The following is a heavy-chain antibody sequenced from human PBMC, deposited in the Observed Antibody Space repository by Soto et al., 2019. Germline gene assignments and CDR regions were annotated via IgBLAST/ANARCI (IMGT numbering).Heavy chain of an antibody. CDR2: INAGNGNT. CDR1: GYTFTSYA. V-gene: IGHV1-3*01. D-gene: IGHD6-13*01. J-gene: IGHJ4*02. CDR3: ARVVLRWYAFDY. Sequence: ASVKVSCKASGYTFTSYAMHWVRQAPGQRLEWMGWINAGNGNTKYSQKFQGRVTITRDTSASTAYMELSSLRSEDTAVYYCARVVLRWYAFDYWGQGTLVTVSS.